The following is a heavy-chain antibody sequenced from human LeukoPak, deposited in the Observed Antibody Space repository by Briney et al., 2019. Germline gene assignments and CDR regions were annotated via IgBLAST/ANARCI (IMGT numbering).Heavy chain of an antibody. CDR2: IYYSGST. D-gene: IGHD2-21*01. J-gene: IGHJ5*02. CDR3: ARSQIGIRFRFVP. V-gene: IGHV4-59*01. Sequence: SETLSLTCPVSGGSISSYYWSWIRQPPGEGLEWIGYIYYSGSTNYNPTLKSRVTISVDTAKHQFSLKLSAVAGADTAVYYCARSQIGIRFRFVPWGQGTLVTVSS. CDR1: GGSISSYY.